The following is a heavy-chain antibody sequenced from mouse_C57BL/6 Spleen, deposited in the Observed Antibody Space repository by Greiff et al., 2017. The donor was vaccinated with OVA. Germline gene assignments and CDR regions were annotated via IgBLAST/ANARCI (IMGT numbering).Heavy chain of an antibody. CDR1: GYSFTGYF. Sequence: VQLQQSGPELVKPGDSVKISCKASGYSFTGYFMNWVMQSHGKSLEWIGRINPYNGDTFYNQKFKGKATLTVDKSSSTAHMELRSLTAEDSAVYYCAIYDYGYFDVWGTGTTVTVSS. D-gene: IGHD2-4*01. CDR2: INPYNGDT. CDR3: AIYDYGYFDV. J-gene: IGHJ1*03. V-gene: IGHV1-20*01.